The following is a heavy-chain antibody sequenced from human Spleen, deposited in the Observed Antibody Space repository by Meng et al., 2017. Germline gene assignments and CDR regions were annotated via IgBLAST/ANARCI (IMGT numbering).Heavy chain of an antibody. Sequence: SETLSLTCSVSGGPFSSAYWSWIRQPPGKGLEWIGYIYYSGSTYYNPSLKSRVTISVDTSKNQFSLKLSSVTAADTAVYYCASHIAAAGQFDYWGQGTLVTVSS. D-gene: IGHD6-13*01. V-gene: IGHV4-59*06. J-gene: IGHJ4*02. CDR1: GGPFSSAY. CDR2: IYYSGST. CDR3: ASHIAAAGQFDY.